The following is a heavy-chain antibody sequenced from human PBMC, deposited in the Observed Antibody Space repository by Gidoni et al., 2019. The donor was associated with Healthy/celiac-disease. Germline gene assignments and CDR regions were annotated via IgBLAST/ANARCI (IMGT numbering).Heavy chain of an antibody. CDR3: ARQIVGATFDY. Sequence: QLQLQESGPGLVKPSETLSLTCTVSVGSISSSSYYWGWLRQPPGKGLEWIGSIYYSGSTYYNPSLKSRVTISVDTSKNQFSLKLSSVTAADTAVYYCARQIVGATFDYWGQGTLVTVSS. D-gene: IGHD1-26*01. V-gene: IGHV4-39*01. CDR2: IYYSGST. CDR1: VGSISSSSYY. J-gene: IGHJ4*02.